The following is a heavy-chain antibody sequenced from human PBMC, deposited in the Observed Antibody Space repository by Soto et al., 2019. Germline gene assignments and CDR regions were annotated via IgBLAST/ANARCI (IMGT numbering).Heavy chain of an antibody. Sequence: EVQLVESGGGLVEPGGSLRLSCAASGFTLSNAWMSWVRQAPGKGLEWVGRIQSKTDGGATVYAAPGRGRFTITRDDSKTTLDLQMSSLKTEDTAMYYCTRVNLGKLDYWGQGTLVTVSS. J-gene: IGHJ4*02. V-gene: IGHV3-15*01. CDR3: TRVNLGKLDY. CDR2: IQSKTDGGAT. CDR1: GFTLSNAW. D-gene: IGHD3-16*01.